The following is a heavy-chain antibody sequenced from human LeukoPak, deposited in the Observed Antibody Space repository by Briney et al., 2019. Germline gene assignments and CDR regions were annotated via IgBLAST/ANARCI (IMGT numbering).Heavy chain of an antibody. CDR2: IKQDGSEK. CDR1: GFTFSSYW. J-gene: IGHJ4*02. CDR3: AKCGGDCYRPFDY. Sequence: PGGSLRLSCAASGFTFSSYWMSWVRQAPGKGLEWVANIKQDGSEKYYVDSVKGRFTISRDNAKNSLYLQMNSLRAEDTAVYYCAKCGGDCYRPFDYWGQGTLVTVSS. D-gene: IGHD2-21*02. V-gene: IGHV3-7*01.